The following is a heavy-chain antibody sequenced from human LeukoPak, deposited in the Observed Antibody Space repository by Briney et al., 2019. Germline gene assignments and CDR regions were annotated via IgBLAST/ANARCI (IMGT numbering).Heavy chain of an antibody. J-gene: IGHJ4*02. CDR1: GFTFSSYG. CDR2: IRYDGSNK. CDR3: AKDRYYGSGSYFQASEGFDY. Sequence: GGSLRLSCAASGFTFSSYGMHWVRQAPGKGLEWVAFIRYDGSNKYYADSVKGRFTISRDNSKNTLYLQMNSLRAEDTAVYYCAKDRYYGSGSYFQASEGFDYWGQGTLVTVSS. D-gene: IGHD3-10*01. V-gene: IGHV3-30*02.